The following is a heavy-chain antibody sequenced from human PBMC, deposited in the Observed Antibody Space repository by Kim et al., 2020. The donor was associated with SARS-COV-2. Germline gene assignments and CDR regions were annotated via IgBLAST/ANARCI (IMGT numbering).Heavy chain of an antibody. V-gene: IGHV4-59*01. CDR3: ARDNADYDFWSGYYKEGGWVDP. Sequence: SETLSLTCTVSGGSISSYYWSWIRQPPGKGLEWIGYIYYSGSTNYNPSLKSRVTISVDTSKNQFSLKLSSVTAADTAVYYCARDNADYDFWSGYYKEGGWVDPWAQGTLAT. CDR1: GGSISSYY. J-gene: IGHJ5*02. D-gene: IGHD3-3*01. CDR2: IYYSGST.